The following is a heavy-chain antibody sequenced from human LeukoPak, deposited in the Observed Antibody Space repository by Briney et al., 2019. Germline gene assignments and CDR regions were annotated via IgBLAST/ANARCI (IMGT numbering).Heavy chain of an antibody. V-gene: IGHV4-59*01. Sequence: SETLSLTCTVSGGSLSSYYWSWIRQPPGKGLEWIGYIYYSGSTNYNPSLKSRVTISVDTSKNQFSLKLSSVTAADTAVYYCARARQWLVPHSAFDIWGQGTMVTVSS. CDR1: GGSLSSYY. CDR2: IYYSGST. J-gene: IGHJ3*02. CDR3: ARARQWLVPHSAFDI. D-gene: IGHD6-19*01.